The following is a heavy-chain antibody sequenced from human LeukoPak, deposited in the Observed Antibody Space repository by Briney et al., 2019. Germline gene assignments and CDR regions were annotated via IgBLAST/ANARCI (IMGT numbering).Heavy chain of an antibody. D-gene: IGHD6-13*01. CDR1: GFTFSTYA. J-gene: IGHJ4*02. CDR2: ISASGNTA. Sequence: PGGSLRLSCTASGFTFSTYAMSWVRQAPGKGLEWVSAISASGNTAYYADSLKGRFTISRDNSKDTLFLQMSDLRAEDTALYYCAKAHYTSSWPLDYWGRGTLVTVSS. CDR3: AKAHYTSSWPLDY. V-gene: IGHV3-23*01.